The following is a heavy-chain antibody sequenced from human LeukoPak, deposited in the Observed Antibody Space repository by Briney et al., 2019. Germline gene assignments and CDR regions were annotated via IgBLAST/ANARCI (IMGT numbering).Heavy chain of an antibody. D-gene: IGHD3-22*01. CDR3: TRDRDDSSVHHYFDY. CDR2: LYHGDRT. J-gene: IGHJ4*02. Sequence: PGGSLRLSCAASGFTVNTPFMSWVRQAPGKGLEWVSVLYHGDRTYYADAVKGRFTICRDSSKNTVYLQMQNLRAEDTAVYYCTRDRDDSSVHHYFDYWGQGALVSVS. V-gene: IGHV3-66*02. CDR1: GFTVNTPF.